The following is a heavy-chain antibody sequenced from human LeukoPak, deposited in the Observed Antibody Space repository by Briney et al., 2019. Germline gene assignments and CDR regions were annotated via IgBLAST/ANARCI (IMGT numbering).Heavy chain of an antibody. CDR1: GFTFDDYA. CDR2: ISWNSGSI. D-gene: IGHD1-26*01. V-gene: IGHV3-9*03. J-gene: IGHJ3*02. CDR3: AKDLQWELLLAFDI. Sequence: GGSLRLSCAASGFTFDDYAMHWVRQAPGKGLEWVSGISWNSGSIGYADFVKGRFTISRDNAKNSLYLQMNSLRAEDMALYYCAKDLQWELLLAFDIWGQGTMVTVSS.